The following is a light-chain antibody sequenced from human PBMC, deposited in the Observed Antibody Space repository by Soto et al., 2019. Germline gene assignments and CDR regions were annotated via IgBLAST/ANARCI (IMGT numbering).Light chain of an antibody. CDR2: AAS. Sequence: DIQMTQSPSSLSASVGDRVTITCRASQSIATYLNWYQQRPGKAPNLLIYAASSLQSTVPSRFSGSGSGTDFTLTIISLQPEDFATYYCQHSYSSPFTFGQGTKLEIK. CDR3: QHSYSSPFT. V-gene: IGKV1-39*01. J-gene: IGKJ2*01. CDR1: QSIATY.